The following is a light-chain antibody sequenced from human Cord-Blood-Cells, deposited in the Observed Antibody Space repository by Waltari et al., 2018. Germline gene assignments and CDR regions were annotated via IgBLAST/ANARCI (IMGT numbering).Light chain of an antibody. CDR2: AAS. J-gene: IGKJ2*01. V-gene: IGKV1-39*01. Sequence: DIQMTQSPSSLSASVGDRVTITCRASQSISSYLHWYQQKPGKAPKLLIYAASSLQSVVPSRFSGSGSGTDFTITISSLQPEDFATYYCQQSYSAPVTFGQGTKLDIK. CDR3: QQSYSAPVT. CDR1: QSISSY.